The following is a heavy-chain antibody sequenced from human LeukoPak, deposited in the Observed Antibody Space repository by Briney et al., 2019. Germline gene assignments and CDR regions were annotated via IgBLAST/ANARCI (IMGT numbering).Heavy chain of an antibody. CDR1: GFTFSSYA. Sequence: SGGSLRLSCAASGFTFSSYAMHWVRQAPGKGLEWVAVISYDGSNKYYADSVKGRFTISRDNSKNTLYLQMNSLRAEDTAVYYCAKPTHSSGYYYEGTDYWGQGTLVTVSS. V-gene: IGHV3-30*04. J-gene: IGHJ4*02. CDR2: ISYDGSNK. CDR3: AKPTHSSGYYYEGTDY. D-gene: IGHD3-22*01.